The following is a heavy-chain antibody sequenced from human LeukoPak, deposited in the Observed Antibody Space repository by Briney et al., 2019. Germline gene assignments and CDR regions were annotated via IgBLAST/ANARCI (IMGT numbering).Heavy chain of an antibody. V-gene: IGHV3-74*01. CDR1: GFTFNNYW. CDR3: ARGITIFGVVNDAFDV. J-gene: IGHJ3*01. Sequence: GGSLRLSCEASGFTFNNYWMHWVRQAPGKGLVWVSPVDSDGSSTTYADSVKGRFTISRDNAKNTLYLQMNSLRAEDTAVYYCARGITIFGVVNDAFDVWGQGAVVTVSS. D-gene: IGHD3-3*01. CDR2: VDSDGSST.